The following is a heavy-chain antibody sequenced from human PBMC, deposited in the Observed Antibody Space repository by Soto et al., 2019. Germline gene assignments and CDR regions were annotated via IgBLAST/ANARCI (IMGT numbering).Heavy chain of an antibody. J-gene: IGHJ6*02. CDR3: AGIVQPRYYYGMDV. D-gene: IGHD3-22*01. CDR2: ISAYIGNT. CDR1: GYTFTSYG. V-gene: IGHV1-18*01. Sequence: GASVKVSCKASGYTFTSYGITWVRQAPGQGLEWMGGISAYIGNTNYAQKLQGRVTITADESTSTAYMELSSLRSEDTAVYYCAGIVQPRYYYGMDVWGQGTTVTVSS.